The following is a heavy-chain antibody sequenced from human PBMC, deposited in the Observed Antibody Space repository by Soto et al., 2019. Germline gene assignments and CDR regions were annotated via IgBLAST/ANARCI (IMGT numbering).Heavy chain of an antibody. CDR3: AKDNSGYEHQKSYYYYGMDV. CDR2: ISYDGSNK. CDR1: GFTFSSYG. D-gene: IGHD5-12*01. V-gene: IGHV3-30*18. J-gene: IGHJ6*02. Sequence: HPGGSLRLSCAASGFTFSSYGMHWVRQAPGKGLEWVAVISYDGSNKYYADSVKGRFTISRDNSKNTLYLQMNSLRAEDTAVYYCAKDNSGYEHQKSYYYYGMDVWGQGTTVTVSS.